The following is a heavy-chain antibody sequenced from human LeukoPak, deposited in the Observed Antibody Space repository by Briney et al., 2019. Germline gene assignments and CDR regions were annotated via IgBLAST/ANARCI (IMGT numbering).Heavy chain of an antibody. J-gene: IGHJ4*02. Sequence: SVKVSCKASGCTFSSYAISWVRQAPGQGLEWMGGIIPIFGTANYAQKFQGRVTITADESTSTAYMELSSLRSEDTAVYYCAREGVAGYGGNSNYFDYGGERTRVTVSS. V-gene: IGHV1-69*13. D-gene: IGHD4-23*01. CDR1: GCTFSSYA. CDR2: IIPIFGTA. CDR3: AREGVAGYGGNSNYFDY.